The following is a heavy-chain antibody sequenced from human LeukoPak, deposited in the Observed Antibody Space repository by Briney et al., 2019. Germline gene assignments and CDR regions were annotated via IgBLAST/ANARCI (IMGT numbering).Heavy chain of an antibody. CDR3: ASIAARPSYYYYYMDV. D-gene: IGHD6-6*01. CDR2: INHSGST. Sequence: SETLSLTCAVYGGSFSSYYWSWIRQPPGKGLEWIGEINHSGSTNYNPSLKSRVTISVDTSKNQFSLKLSSVTAADTAVYYCASIAARPSYYYYYMDVWGKGTTVTVSS. V-gene: IGHV4-34*01. J-gene: IGHJ6*03. CDR1: GGSFSSYY.